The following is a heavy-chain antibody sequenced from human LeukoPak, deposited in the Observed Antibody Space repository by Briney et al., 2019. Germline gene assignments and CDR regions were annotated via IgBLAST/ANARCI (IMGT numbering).Heavy chain of an antibody. J-gene: IGHJ4*02. V-gene: IGHV3-48*04. D-gene: IGHD6-13*01. Sequence: GGSLRLSCAASGFTFSSYSMNWVRQVPGKGLEWVSYISSSSNTIYYADSVKGRFTISRDNAKNSLYLQMNSLRAEDTAVYYCARGLGYSSDYWGQGTLVTVSS. CDR1: GFTFSSYS. CDR3: ARGLGYSSDY. CDR2: ISSSSNTI.